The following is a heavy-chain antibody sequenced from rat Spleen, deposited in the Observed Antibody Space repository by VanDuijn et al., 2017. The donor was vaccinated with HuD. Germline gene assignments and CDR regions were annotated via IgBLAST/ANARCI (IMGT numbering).Heavy chain of an antibody. CDR3: TRHGIVAISTAHYSDY. Sequence: EVQLVESGGGLVQPGRSLKLSCAASGFTFDDYRMAWVRQAPKNGLEWVASISWGGNNTYYPDNVKGRFTISRDNTKNTLYLQMDNLRSEDTATYYCTRHGIVAISTAHYSDYWGQGIMVTVSS. D-gene: IGHD1-2*01. CDR1: GFTFDDYR. V-gene: IGHV5-7*01. CDR2: ISWGGNNT. J-gene: IGHJ2*01.